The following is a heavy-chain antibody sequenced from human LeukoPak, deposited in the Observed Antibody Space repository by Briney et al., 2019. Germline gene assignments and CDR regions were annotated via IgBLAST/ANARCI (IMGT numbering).Heavy chain of an antibody. Sequence: GGSLRLSCAASGSTFSSYSMNWVRQAAGKGLEWVSSISSSSSYIYYADSVKGRFTISRDNAKNSLYLQMNSLRAEDTAVYYCARDRPMVRGALDYWGQGTLVTVSS. CDR3: ARDRPMVRGALDY. D-gene: IGHD3-10*01. CDR1: GSTFSSYS. J-gene: IGHJ4*02. CDR2: ISSSSSYI. V-gene: IGHV3-21*01.